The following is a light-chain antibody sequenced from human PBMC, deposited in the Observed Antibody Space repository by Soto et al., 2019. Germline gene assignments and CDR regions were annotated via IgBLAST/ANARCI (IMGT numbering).Light chain of an antibody. CDR1: SSDVGGYNY. CDR3: CSYAGSYTYV. CDR2: DDT. V-gene: IGLV2-11*01. J-gene: IGLJ1*01. Sequence: QSALTQPRSVSGSPGQSVTISCTGSSSDVGGYNYVSWYQQHPGKAPKVFMYDDTKRPSGVPDRFSGSKSGNTASLTISGLQAADEADYYCCSYAGSYTYVFGTGTKVTVL.